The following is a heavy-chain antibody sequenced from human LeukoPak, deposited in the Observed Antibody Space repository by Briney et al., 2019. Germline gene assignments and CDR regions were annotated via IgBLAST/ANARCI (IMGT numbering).Heavy chain of an antibody. CDR3: ARVGAPGGLRPYHYYY. V-gene: IGHV1-2*02. CDR2: IDPASGTT. J-gene: IGHJ4*02. CDR1: GYIFADYW. D-gene: IGHD3-10*01. Sequence: ASVKVSCKASGYIFADYWVHWGRQAPGRGLECMGWIDPASGTTNEPQKFKGRITVTRDTSASTVYMDLTGLTTDDTAVYYCARVGAPGGLRPYHYYYWGQGTLVTVSS.